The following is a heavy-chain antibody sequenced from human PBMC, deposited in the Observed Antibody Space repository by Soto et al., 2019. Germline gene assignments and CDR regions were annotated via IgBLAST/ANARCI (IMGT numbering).Heavy chain of an antibody. CDR2: ISYDGSNK. CDR3: AKDRSNYLDDAFDI. D-gene: IGHD4-4*01. V-gene: IGHV3-30*18. Sequence: GGSLRLSCAASGFTFSSYGMHWVRQAPGKGLEWVAVISYDGSNKYYADSVKGRFTISRDNSKNTLYLQMNSLRAEDTAVYYCAKDRSNYLDDAFDIWGQGTMVTVSS. J-gene: IGHJ3*02. CDR1: GFTFSSYG.